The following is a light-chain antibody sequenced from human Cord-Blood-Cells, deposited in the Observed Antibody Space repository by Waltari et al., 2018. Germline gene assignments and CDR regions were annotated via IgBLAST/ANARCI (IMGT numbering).Light chain of an antibody. Sequence: DIVMIQTPLSLPVSPGEPASISCRASQRLLASDDGNTYLDWYLQKPGQSQQLRIYTLSYRASGVPDRCSGSASVTDFTRKISRVEAEDVGVLCCMQRIEGYTVGRLTKQEI. V-gene: IGKV2-40*01. J-gene: IGKJ2*01. CDR2: TLS. CDR1: QRLLASDDGNTY. CDR3: MQRIEGYT.